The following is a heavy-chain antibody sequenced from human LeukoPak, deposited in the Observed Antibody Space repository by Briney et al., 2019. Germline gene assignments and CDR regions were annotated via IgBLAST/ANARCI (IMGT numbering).Heavy chain of an antibody. CDR3: AKGHSARCTGFDG. CDR2: ISGSGGST. Sequence: PGGSLRLSCAASGITFTNYGMSWVRQAPGKGLEWVAGISGSGGSTYYADSVKGRFTISRDNLKNTLYLQMNSLRLEDRAVYYCAKGHSARCTGFDGWGQGTLV. D-gene: IGHD1-26*01. J-gene: IGHJ4*02. V-gene: IGHV3-23*01. CDR1: GITFTNYG.